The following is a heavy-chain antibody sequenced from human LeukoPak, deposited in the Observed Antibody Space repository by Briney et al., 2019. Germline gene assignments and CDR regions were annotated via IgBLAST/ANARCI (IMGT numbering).Heavy chain of an antibody. J-gene: IGHJ3*02. Sequence: SETLSLTCTVSGGSISSGDYYWSWIRQSPGKGLEWIGYIYYSGSTYYNPSLKSRVTISVDTSKNQFSLKLSSVTAADTAVYYCANYDSSGSKNDAVDIWGQGTMVTVSS. CDR3: ANYDSSGSKNDAVDI. CDR2: IYYSGST. D-gene: IGHD3-22*01. V-gene: IGHV4-30-4*08. CDR1: GGSISSGDYY.